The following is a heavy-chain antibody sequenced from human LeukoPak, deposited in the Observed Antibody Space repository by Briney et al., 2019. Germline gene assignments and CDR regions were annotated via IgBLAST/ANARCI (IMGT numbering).Heavy chain of an antibody. J-gene: IGHJ4*02. D-gene: IGHD1-1*01. Sequence: PAESPEISCKGSGYSFTNYWIGWVRQMPGKGLEWMGIIYPGDSDTRSSPSFQGQVTISADKSISTAYLQWSSLKASDTAMYYCARRGTRSGPDYWGQGSLVTVSS. CDR2: IYPGDSDT. V-gene: IGHV5-51*01. CDR3: ARRGTRSGPDY. CDR1: GYSFTNYW.